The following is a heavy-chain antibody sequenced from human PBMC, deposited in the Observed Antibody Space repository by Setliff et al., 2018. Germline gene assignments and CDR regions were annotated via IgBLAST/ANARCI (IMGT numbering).Heavy chain of an antibody. J-gene: IGHJ6*03. Sequence: PGESLKISCKTSGYIFTDYWIGWVRQMPGKGLEWMGIIFPGNSATKYSPSFQGQVTMSADKSISTAYLQWSSLKASDTAIYYCARVGDYMGFYYNYYMDVWGKGATVTVSS. D-gene: IGHD3-10*01. CDR2: IFPGNSAT. CDR3: ARVGDYMGFYYNYYMDV. CDR1: GYIFTDYW. V-gene: IGHV5-51*01.